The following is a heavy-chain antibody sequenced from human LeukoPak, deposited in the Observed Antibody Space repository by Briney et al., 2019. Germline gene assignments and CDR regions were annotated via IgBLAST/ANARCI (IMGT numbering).Heavy chain of an antibody. CDR1: GGTFSCYA. V-gene: IGHV1-69*04. CDR2: IIPILGIA. CDR3: ASSPTYYYDSSGYEGFDY. J-gene: IGHJ4*02. D-gene: IGHD3-22*01. Sequence: GASVKVSCKASGGTFSCYAISWVRQAPGQGLEWMGRIIPILGIANYAQKFQGRVTITADKSTSTAYMELSSLRSEDTAVYYCASSPTYYYDSSGYEGFDYWGQGTLVTVSS.